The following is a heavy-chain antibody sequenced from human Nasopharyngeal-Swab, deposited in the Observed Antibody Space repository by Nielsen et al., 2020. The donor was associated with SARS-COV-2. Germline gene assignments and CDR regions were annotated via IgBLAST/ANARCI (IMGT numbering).Heavy chain of an antibody. CDR3: ARVEMATITTSYYYYYGMDV. CDR2: ISSSSSYI. CDR1: GFTFSSYS. V-gene: IGHV3-21*01. J-gene: IGHJ6*02. D-gene: IGHD5-24*01. Sequence: GGSLRLSCAASGFTFSSYSMNWVRQAPGKGLEWVSSISSSSSYIYYADSVKGRFTIFRDNAKNSLYLQMNSLRAEDTAVYYCARVEMATITTSYYYYYGMDVWGQGTTVTVSS.